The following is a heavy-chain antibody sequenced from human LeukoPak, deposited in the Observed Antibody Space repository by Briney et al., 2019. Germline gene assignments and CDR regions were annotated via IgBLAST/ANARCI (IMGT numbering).Heavy chain of an antibody. V-gene: IGHV3-23*01. CDR3: AKNRGKGAVSGTGEIDY. J-gene: IGHJ4*02. Sequence: GGSLRLSCAASAFTFSNYAMSWVCQAPGKGLEWVSTLSATVSDGGAYYADSVKGRFTISRDNSKNTLHLQMNSLRDEDTAMYYCAKNRGKGAVSGTGEIDYWGQGTLVTVSS. D-gene: IGHD6-19*01. CDR1: AFTFSNYA. CDR2: LSATVSDGGA.